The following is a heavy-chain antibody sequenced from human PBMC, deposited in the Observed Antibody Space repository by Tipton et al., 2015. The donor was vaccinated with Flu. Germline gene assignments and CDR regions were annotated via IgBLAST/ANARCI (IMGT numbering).Heavy chain of an antibody. Sequence: SLRLSCAASGFSFRGHAMHWVRQAPGKGLECVAVISYDGSTKFYADSVKGRFTISRDNSRDTLYLQMNSLRAEDTAIYYCAKVIPEKVAGLDYWGQGTLVTVSS. CDR2: ISYDGSTK. J-gene: IGHJ4*02. D-gene: IGHD6-19*01. CDR3: AKVIPEKVAGLDY. V-gene: IGHV3-30-3*01. CDR1: GFSFRGHA.